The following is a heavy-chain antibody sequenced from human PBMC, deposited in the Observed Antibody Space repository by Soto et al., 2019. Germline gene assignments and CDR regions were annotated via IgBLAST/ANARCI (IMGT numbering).Heavy chain of an antibody. V-gene: IGHV3-48*02. CDR2: ISSTSSTK. CDR3: ARRITMVRGSYYYYGLDV. J-gene: IGHJ6*02. CDR1: GFTFSSHA. D-gene: IGHD3-10*01. Sequence: GGSLRLSCAASGFTFSSHAMNWVRQAPGKGLEWVSFISSTSSTKNYADSVKGRFTISRDNAKNSLYLQMSSLRDEDTAVYYCARRITMVRGSYYYYGLDVWGQGTTVTVSS.